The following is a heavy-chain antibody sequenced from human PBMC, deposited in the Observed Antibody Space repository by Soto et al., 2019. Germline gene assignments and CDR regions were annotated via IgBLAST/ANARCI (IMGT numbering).Heavy chain of an antibody. CDR3: AKDRRDSSGYPHY. V-gene: IGHV3-30*18. CDR1: GFTFSSYG. CDR2: ISYDGSNK. J-gene: IGHJ4*02. D-gene: IGHD3-22*01. Sequence: GVSLRLSCSASGFTFSSYGMHWVRQAPGKGLEWVAVISYDGSNKYYADSVKGRFTISRDNSKNTLYLQMNSLRAEDTAVYYCAKDRRDSSGYPHYWGQGTLVTVSS.